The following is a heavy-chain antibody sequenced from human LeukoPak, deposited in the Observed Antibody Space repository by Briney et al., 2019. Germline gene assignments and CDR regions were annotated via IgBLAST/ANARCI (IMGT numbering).Heavy chain of an antibody. J-gene: IGHJ4*02. V-gene: IGHV4-61*01. CDR1: GGPVSSGSYY. CDR3: ASEGYSSSWTHTFDY. Sequence: SETLSLTCTVSGGPVSSGSYYWSWIRQPPGKGLEWIGYIYYSGSTNYNPSLKGRVTISVDTSKNQFSLKLSSVTAADTAVYYCASEGYSSSWTHTFDYWGQGTLVTVSS. CDR2: IYYSGST. D-gene: IGHD6-13*01.